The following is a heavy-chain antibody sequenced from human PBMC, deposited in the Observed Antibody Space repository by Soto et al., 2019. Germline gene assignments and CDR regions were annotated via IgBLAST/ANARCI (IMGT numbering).Heavy chain of an antibody. CDR1: GDSISSGYY. Sequence: PSETLSLTCAVSGDSISSGYYWAWIRQPPGKGLEWIGSIYHSGTTYYNPSLRSRVAISVDTSKNQFSLRLSSVTAEDTAVYYCTRDASRDSSARGWFDPWGPGTLVTVSS. V-gene: IGHV4-38-2*02. D-gene: IGHD6-13*01. J-gene: IGHJ5*02. CDR2: IYHSGTT. CDR3: TRDASRDSSARGWFDP.